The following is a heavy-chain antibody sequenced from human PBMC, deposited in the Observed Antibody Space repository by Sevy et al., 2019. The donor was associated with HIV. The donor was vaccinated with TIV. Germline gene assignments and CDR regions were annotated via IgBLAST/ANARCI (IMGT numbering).Heavy chain of an antibody. V-gene: IGHV3-33*01. Sequence: GGSLRLSCAASGFTLSSYGMHWVRQAPRKGLEWVAVIRYDRSNKYYADSVKGRFTISRDNSKNTLYLQMNSLRAEDTTVYYCARDRLGITISAEWGGGMDVWGQGTTVTVSS. CDR3: ARDRLGITISAEWGGGMDV. J-gene: IGHJ6*02. CDR1: GFTLSSYG. CDR2: IRYDRSNK. D-gene: IGHD3-3*01.